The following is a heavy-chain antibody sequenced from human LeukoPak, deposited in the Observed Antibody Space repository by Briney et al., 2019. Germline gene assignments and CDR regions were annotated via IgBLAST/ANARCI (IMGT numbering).Heavy chain of an antibody. CDR1: GFTFGSYS. CDR2: ISSSSSYI. CDR3: AREGQQLAFDY. D-gene: IGHD6-13*01. J-gene: IGHJ4*02. V-gene: IGHV3-21*01. Sequence: GGSLRLSCAASGFTFGSYSMNWVRQAPGKGLEWVSSISSSSSYIYYADSVKGRFTISRDNAKNSLYLQMNSLRAEDTAVYYCAREGQQLAFDYWGQGTLVTVSS.